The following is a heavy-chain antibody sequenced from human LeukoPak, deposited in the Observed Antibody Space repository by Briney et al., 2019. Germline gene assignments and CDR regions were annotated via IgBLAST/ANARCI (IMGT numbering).Heavy chain of an antibody. D-gene: IGHD3-10*01. J-gene: IGHJ5*02. CDR2: IYSGGST. CDR1: GFTVSSNY. V-gene: IGHV3-53*01. CDR3: AREAHGSGSSWFDP. Sequence: GGSLRLSCAASGFTVSSNYMSWVRQAPGKGLEWVSVIYSGGSTYYADSVKGRFTISRDNSKNTLYLQMNSLRAEDTAVYYCAREAHGSGSSWFDPWGQGTLVTVSS.